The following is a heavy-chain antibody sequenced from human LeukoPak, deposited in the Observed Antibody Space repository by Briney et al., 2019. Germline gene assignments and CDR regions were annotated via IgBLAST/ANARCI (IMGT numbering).Heavy chain of an antibody. J-gene: IGHJ6*02. D-gene: IGHD4-17*01. CDR2: IDYSGST. Sequence: PSDTLSLTCTVSGGSISSYDWSWIRQAPGKGLEWIGYIDYSGSTKYNPSHKSRVTISVDTSKTQFSLKLSSVTAADTAVYYCARLTTTSSYYGMDVWGQGTTVTVSS. CDR1: GGSISSYD. V-gene: IGHV4-59*08. CDR3: ARLTTTSSYYGMDV.